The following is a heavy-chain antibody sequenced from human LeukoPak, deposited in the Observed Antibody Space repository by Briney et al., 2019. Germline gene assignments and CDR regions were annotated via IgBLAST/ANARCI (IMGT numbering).Heavy chain of an antibody. D-gene: IGHD1-26*01. J-gene: IGHJ6*02. V-gene: IGHV4-39*07. CDR2: IYYSGST. CDR1: GGSISSSSYY. CDR3: ARDLTVGATTLVYYYYYGMDV. Sequence: SETLSLTCTVSGGSISSSSYYWGWIRQPPGKGLEWIGSIYYSGSTYYNPSLKSRVTISVDTSKNQFSLKLSSVTAADTAVYYCARDLTVGATTLVYYYYYGMDVWGQGTTVTVSS.